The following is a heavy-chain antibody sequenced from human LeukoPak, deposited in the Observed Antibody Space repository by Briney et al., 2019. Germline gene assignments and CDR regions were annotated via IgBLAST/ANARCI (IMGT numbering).Heavy chain of an antibody. CDR3: ARDSASMTLSRYYDSSGFLDY. CDR1: GFTFSSYA. CDR2: ISYDGSNK. D-gene: IGHD3-22*01. V-gene: IGHV3-30-3*01. J-gene: IGHJ4*02. Sequence: GGSLRLSCAASGFTFSSYAMHWVRQAPGKGLEWVAVISYDGSNKYYADSVKGRFTISRDNSKNTLYLQMNSLRAEDTAVYYCARDSASMTLSRYYDSSGFLDYWGQGTLVTVSS.